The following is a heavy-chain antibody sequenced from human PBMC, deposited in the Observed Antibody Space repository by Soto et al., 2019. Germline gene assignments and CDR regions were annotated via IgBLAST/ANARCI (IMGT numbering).Heavy chain of an antibody. J-gene: IGHJ4*02. CDR2: IDRSGVIT. V-gene: IGHV3-23*01. CDR3: AKLVVSATTY. CDR1: GFTFSDYA. Sequence: GGSLRLSCAASGFTFSDYAMTWVRQPPGKGLEWVSSIDRSGVITYYADSVKGRFTISRDSSQNTLYLHMNSLRVEDTAVYYCAKLVVSATTYWGQGTLVTVSS. D-gene: IGHD2-8*02.